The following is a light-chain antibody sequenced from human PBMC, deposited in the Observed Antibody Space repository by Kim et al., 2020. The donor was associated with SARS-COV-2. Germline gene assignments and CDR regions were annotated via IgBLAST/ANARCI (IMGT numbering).Light chain of an antibody. CDR2: END. J-gene: IGLJ2*01. CDR3: ATWATSRSNVV. Sequence: GKTVTYSSCGSKANSGSNLVSWYQSVPGIAPKLIIFENDHRSSGIPDRFSASKSGTTASLAITGLQTGDEADYYCATWATSRSNVVFGEGTQLTVL. V-gene: IGLV1-51*01. CDR1: KANSGSNL.